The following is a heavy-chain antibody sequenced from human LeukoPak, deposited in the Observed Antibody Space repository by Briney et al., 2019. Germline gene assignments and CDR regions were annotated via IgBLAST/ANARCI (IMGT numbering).Heavy chain of an antibody. CDR1: GFSISDYY. CDR2: ITSGSGST. J-gene: IGHJ4*02. Sequence: GSLRLSCDASGFSISDYYMSWIRQSPGKGLEWISYITSGSGSTKYADSVKGRFTISRDKAKNSVALQLNSLRAEDTAVYYCTKERRGSYYAFESWGQGTLVTVSS. CDR3: TKERRGSYYAFES. D-gene: IGHD3-22*01. V-gene: IGHV3-11*05.